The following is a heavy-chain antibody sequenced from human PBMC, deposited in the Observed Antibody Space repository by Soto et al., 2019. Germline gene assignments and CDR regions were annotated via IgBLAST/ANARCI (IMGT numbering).Heavy chain of an antibody. Sequence: NPSETLSLTCTVSGGSVRRGSYQWSWIRQSPGKGLDWIGYVNVSGSTNYNPSLKSRVTISLDTSKNQFSLNLTSVTAADTAVYFCARNGGSANDYYFDMDVWGQGTTVTVSS. V-gene: IGHV4-61*01. D-gene: IGHD2-15*01. CDR3: ARNGGSANDYYFDMDV. CDR1: GGSVRRGSYQ. CDR2: VNVSGST. J-gene: IGHJ6*02.